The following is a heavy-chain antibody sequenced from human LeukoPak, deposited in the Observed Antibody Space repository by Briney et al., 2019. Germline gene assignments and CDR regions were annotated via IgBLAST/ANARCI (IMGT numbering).Heavy chain of an antibody. V-gene: IGHV4-59*01. CDR2: IYYSGST. Sequence: PSETLSLTCTVSGGSISSYYWSWIRQPPGKGLEWIGYIYYSGSTNYNPSLKSRVTISVDTSKNQFSLKLSSVTAADTVVFYCARGYYDSSGYILFDYWGQGTLVTVSS. D-gene: IGHD3-22*01. CDR1: GGSISSYY. CDR3: ARGYYDSSGYILFDY. J-gene: IGHJ4*02.